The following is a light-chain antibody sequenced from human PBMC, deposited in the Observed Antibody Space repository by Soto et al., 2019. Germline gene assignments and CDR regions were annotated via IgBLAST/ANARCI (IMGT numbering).Light chain of an antibody. CDR2: EGS. J-gene: IGLJ2*01. CDR1: SSDVGSYNL. V-gene: IGLV2-23*01. Sequence: QSALTQPASVSGSPGQSITISCTGTSSDVGSYNLVSWYQQHPGKAPKLMIYEGSKRPSGVSNRFSGSKSGNTASLTISGLQAEDEAVYYCCSYAGSSTVVFGGGTKLPVL. CDR3: CSYAGSSTVV.